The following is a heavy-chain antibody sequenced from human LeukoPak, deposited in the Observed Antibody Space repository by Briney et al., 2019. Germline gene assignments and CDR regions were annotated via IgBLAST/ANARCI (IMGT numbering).Heavy chain of an antibody. CDR1: GGSISSSNW. CDR3: ARDCPIRSGSRYYYYYGMDV. Sequence: SGTLSPTCAVSGGSISSSNWWSWVRQPPGKGLEWIGEIYHSGSTNYNPSLKSRVTISVDKSKNQFSLKLSSVTAADTAVYYCARDCPIRSGSRYYYYYGMDVWGQGTTVTVSS. CDR2: IYHSGST. V-gene: IGHV4-4*02. J-gene: IGHJ6*02. D-gene: IGHD3-10*01.